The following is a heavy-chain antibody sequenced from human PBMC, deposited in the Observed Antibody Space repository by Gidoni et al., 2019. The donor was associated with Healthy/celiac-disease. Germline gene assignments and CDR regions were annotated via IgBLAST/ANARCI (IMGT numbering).Heavy chain of an antibody. V-gene: IGHV1-2*04. CDR2: INPNSGGT. D-gene: IGHD4-17*01. Sequence: QQQLVQSGAEVKRPGASVTTSCKASGDNFPGYYMHWVRQAPGQGLAWLGWINPNSGGTNSAQKFQVWVTMTRDTSISTAYMELSRLRSDDTAVYYCARDLGGDYKEGFDPWGQGTLVTVSS. J-gene: IGHJ5*02. CDR3: ARDLGGDYKEGFDP. CDR1: GDNFPGYY.